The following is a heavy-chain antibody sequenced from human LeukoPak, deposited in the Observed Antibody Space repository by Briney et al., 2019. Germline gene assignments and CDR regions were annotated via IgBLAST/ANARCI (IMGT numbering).Heavy chain of an antibody. CDR1: GGSISSGDYY. D-gene: IGHD3-22*01. V-gene: IGHV4-30-4*08. CDR2: IYYSGST. Sequence: SETLSLTCTVSGGSISSGDYYWSWIRQPPGKGLEWIGYIYYSGSTYYNPSLKSRVTISVDTSKNQFSLKLSSVTAADTAVYYCATEHYDSSGYDAFDIWGQGTMVTVPS. CDR3: ATEHYDSSGYDAFDI. J-gene: IGHJ3*02.